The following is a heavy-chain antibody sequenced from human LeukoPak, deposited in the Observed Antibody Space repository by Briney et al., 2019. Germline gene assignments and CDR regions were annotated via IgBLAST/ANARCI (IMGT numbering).Heavy chain of an antibody. J-gene: IGHJ4*02. CDR1: GYTFTGYY. V-gene: IGHV1-2*02. D-gene: IGHD3-16*01. CDR2: VNPNSGGT. Sequence: GSSVTVSYKASGYTFTGYYMHWVRQAPGQGREWMGWVNPNSGGTNYAQQFQGRVTMTRETSISTAYMELSRLRSDDTAVYYCARESVVMAGGVFDYWGQGTLVTVSS. CDR3: ARESVVMAGGVFDY.